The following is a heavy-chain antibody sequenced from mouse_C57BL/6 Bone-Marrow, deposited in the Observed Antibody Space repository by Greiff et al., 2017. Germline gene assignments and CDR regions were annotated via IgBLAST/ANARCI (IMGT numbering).Heavy chain of an antibody. J-gene: IGHJ3*01. V-gene: IGHV5-6*01. CDR2: FSSGGSYT. CDR3: ASTTVVDAWFAY. D-gene: IGHD1-1*01. Sequence: EVKLVESGGDLVKPGGSLKLSCAASGFTFSSYGMSWVRQTPDKRLEWVATFSSGGSYTYYPDSLKGRLTISRDNAKNTLYLQMSSLKAEATAMYYCASTTVVDAWFAYWGQGTLVTVSA. CDR1: GFTFSSYG.